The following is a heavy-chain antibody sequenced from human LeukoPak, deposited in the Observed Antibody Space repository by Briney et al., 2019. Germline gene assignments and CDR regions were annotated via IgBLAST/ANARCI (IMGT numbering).Heavy chain of an antibody. CDR2: IYSGGST. Sequence: PGGSLRLSCAASGSTVSSNYMSWVRQAPGKGLEWVSVIYSGGSTYYADSVKGRFTISRDNSENTLYLQMNSLRAEDTAVYYCASPGYSYGSSLYWGQGTLVTVSS. V-gene: IGHV3-53*01. CDR3: ASPGYSYGSSLY. D-gene: IGHD5-18*01. J-gene: IGHJ4*02. CDR1: GSTVSSNY.